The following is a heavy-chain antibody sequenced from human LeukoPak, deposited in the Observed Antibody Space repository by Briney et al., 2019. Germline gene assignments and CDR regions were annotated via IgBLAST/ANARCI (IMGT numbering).Heavy chain of an antibody. CDR1: GASISSHY. CDR2: VHNSGTT. J-gene: IGHJ4*02. V-gene: IGHV4-59*11. CDR3: ARGGASSLPFDY. D-gene: IGHD3-16*01. Sequence: PSETLSLTCIVSGASISSHYWSWLRQPPGKGLEWIGFVHNSGTTSYNPSLKSRVTMSLDTSKNQFSLKLTSVTAADSAVYFCARGGASSLPFDYWGQGTLVTVSS.